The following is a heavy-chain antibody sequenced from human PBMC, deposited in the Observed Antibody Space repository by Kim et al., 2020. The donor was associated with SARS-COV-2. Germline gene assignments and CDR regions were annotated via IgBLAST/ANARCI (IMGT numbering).Heavy chain of an antibody. D-gene: IGHD2-8*01. Sequence: GGSLRLSCAASGFTFSNAWMSWVRQAPGKGLEWVGRIKSKTDGGTTDYAAPVKGRFTISRDDSKNTLYLQMNSLKTEDTAVYYCTTDFLGYCTNGVCRYYYYYYGMDVWGQGTTVTVSS. CDR2: IKSKTDGGTT. V-gene: IGHV3-15*01. CDR1: GFTFSNAW. J-gene: IGHJ6*02. CDR3: TTDFLGYCTNGVCRYYYYYYGMDV.